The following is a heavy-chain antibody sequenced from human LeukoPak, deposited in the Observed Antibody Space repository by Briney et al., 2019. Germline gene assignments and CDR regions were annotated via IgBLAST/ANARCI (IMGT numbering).Heavy chain of an antibody. CDR1: GGTFSSYA. V-gene: IGHV1-69*05. CDR3: AGPTTDYDYVWGSYRVDAFDI. Sequence: ASVKVSCKASGGTFSSYAISWVRQAPGQGLEWMGGIIPIFGTANYAQKFQGRVTITTDKSTSTAYMELSSLRANETAVYYCAGPTTDYDYVWGSYRVDAFDIWGQGTMVTVSS. J-gene: IGHJ3*02. D-gene: IGHD3-16*02. CDR2: IIPIFGTA.